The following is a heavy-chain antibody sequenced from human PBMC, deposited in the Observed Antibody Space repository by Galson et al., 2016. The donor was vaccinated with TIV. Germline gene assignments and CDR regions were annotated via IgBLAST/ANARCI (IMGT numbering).Heavy chain of an antibody. CDR2: ITSSSSYL. Sequence: SLRLSCAAPGFTFSSYSMNWVRQAPGKGLEWVSSITSSSSYLYYADSVKGRFTISRDNAQNSLYLQMNTLRVEDTAVYYCVTQRSPTNWGQGTLVTVSS. D-gene: IGHD3-10*01. CDR1: GFTFSSYS. V-gene: IGHV3-21*01. CDR3: VTQRSPTN. J-gene: IGHJ4*02.